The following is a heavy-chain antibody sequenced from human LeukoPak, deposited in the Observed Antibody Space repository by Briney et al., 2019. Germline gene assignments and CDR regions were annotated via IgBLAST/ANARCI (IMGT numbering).Heavy chain of an antibody. V-gene: IGHV3-30*18. CDR1: GFTFSSYG. J-gene: IGHJ4*02. CDR2: ISNDGRNE. Sequence: PGGSLRLSCAASGFTFSSYGMHWVRQAPGKGLEWVAVISNDGRNEYYADSVKGRFTISRDNSKNTLYLQINSLRAEDTAVYYCAKVFLTVTRSWGYFDYWGQGTLVTVSS. D-gene: IGHD4-17*01. CDR3: AKVFLTVTRSWGYFDY.